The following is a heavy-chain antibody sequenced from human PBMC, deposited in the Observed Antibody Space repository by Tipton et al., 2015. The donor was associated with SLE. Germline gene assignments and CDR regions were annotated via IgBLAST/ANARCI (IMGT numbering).Heavy chain of an antibody. CDR2: INSDGSST. J-gene: IGHJ4*02. Sequence: GSLRLSCAASGFTFSSYGMHWVRQAPGKGLVWVSRINSDGSSTSYADSVKGRFTISRDNAKNTLYLQMNSLRAEDTAVYYCARDPLIPNYYYGSGSLDDWGQGTLVTVSS. V-gene: IGHV3-74*01. CDR1: GFTFSSYG. D-gene: IGHD3-10*01. CDR3: ARDPLIPNYYYGSGSLDD.